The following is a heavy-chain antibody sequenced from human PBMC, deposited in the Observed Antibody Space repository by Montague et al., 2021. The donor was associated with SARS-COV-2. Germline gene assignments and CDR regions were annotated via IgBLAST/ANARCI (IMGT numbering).Heavy chain of an antibody. Sequence: SETLSLTCTVYYGSFSGYYWSWIRQAPGKGLEWIGEINHSGTTNYNPSLKSRVTISVDTSKNQFSLNLTSVSAADTAVYYCARGGSFCFDDVCSLPRSGFDSWGQGTLVTVSS. CDR2: INHSGTT. CDR3: ARGGSFCFDDVCSLPRSGFDS. J-gene: IGHJ5*01. D-gene: IGHD2-8*01. CDR1: YGSFSGYY. V-gene: IGHV4-34*01.